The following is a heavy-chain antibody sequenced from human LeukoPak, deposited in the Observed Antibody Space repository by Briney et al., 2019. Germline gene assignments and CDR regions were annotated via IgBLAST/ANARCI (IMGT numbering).Heavy chain of an antibody. V-gene: IGHV4-39*07. CDR1: GGSISSSSYD. CDR2: IYYSGST. CDR3: ARGRSRGYSYGLNY. Sequence: SETLSPTCTVSGGSISSSSYDWGWIRQPPGKGLEWIGNIYYSGSTYYNPSLKSRVTISVDTSKNQFSLMLSSVTAADTAVYYCARGRSRGYSYGLNYWGQGTLVTVSS. J-gene: IGHJ4*02. D-gene: IGHD5-18*01.